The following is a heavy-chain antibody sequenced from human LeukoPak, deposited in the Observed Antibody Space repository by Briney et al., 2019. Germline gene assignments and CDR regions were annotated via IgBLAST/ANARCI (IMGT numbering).Heavy chain of an antibody. J-gene: IGHJ3*02. V-gene: IGHV5-51*01. CDR1: GNSFTNYW. Sequence: GESLKIFCKGSGNSFTNYWIGWVRQMPGKGLEWMGIIYPGDSDTRYSPSFQGQVTISADKSISTAYLQWSSLKASDTAMYYCARQLSVAVAALDAFDIWGQGTMVTVSS. CDR3: ARQLSVAVAALDAFDI. CDR2: IYPGDSDT. D-gene: IGHD6-19*01.